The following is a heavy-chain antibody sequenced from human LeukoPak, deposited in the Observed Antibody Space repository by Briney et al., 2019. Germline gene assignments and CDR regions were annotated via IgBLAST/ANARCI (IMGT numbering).Heavy chain of an antibody. CDR1: GYSFNTYW. CDR2: IYPGDSDT. D-gene: IGHD1-14*01. J-gene: IGHJ5*02. Sequence: GESLQISCKGSGYSFNTYWIGGGRQMPGKGLEWMGVIYPGDSDTRYSPSFQSQVTISADKSISTAYLQWSSLKASDTAMYYCARHPPVITDNSLDPWGQGALVTVSS. CDR3: ARHPPVITDNSLDP. V-gene: IGHV5-51*01.